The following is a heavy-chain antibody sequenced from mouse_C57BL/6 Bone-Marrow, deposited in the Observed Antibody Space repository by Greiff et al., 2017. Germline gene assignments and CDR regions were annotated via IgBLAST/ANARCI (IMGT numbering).Heavy chain of an antibody. CDR3: ARGFPYYGSSYSYFDV. CDR1: GYTFTSYW. D-gene: IGHD1-1*01. V-gene: IGHV1-52*01. Sequence: QVQLQQPGPELVRPGSSVKLSCKASGYTFTSYWMHWVKQRPVQGLEWIGRIYPCDGETNYNEKFKGKATLTVDKSSSTASMQLSSLTSEDSAVYYCARGFPYYGSSYSYFDVWGTGTTLTVSS. CDR2: IYPCDGET. J-gene: IGHJ1*03.